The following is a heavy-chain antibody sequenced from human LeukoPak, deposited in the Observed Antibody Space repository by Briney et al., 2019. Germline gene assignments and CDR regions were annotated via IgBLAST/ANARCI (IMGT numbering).Heavy chain of an antibody. CDR3: TTRLPSQEDIVVVPADF. J-gene: IGHJ4*02. Sequence: GGSLRLSCAASGFTFSSYGMHWVRQAPGKGLEWVAFIRYDGSNKYYADSVKGRFTISRDNSKNTLYLQMNSLKTEDTAVYYCTTRLPSQEDIVVVPADFWGQGTLVTVSS. V-gene: IGHV3-30*02. CDR1: GFTFSSYG. CDR2: IRYDGSNK. D-gene: IGHD2-2*01.